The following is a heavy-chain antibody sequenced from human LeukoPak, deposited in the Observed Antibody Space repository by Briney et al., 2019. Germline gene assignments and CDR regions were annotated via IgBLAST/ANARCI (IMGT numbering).Heavy chain of an antibody. CDR1: GYTFTGYY. D-gene: IGHD3-22*01. CDR3: ARGGPQRTYYYDSSGYLYGMDV. Sequence: ASVKVSCKASGYTFTGYYMHWVRQAPGQGLEWMGWINPNSGGTNYAQKFQGRVTMTRDTSISTAYMELSRLRSDDTAVYYCARGGPQRTYYYDSSGYLYGMDVWGQGTTVTVSS. CDR2: INPNSGGT. J-gene: IGHJ6*02. V-gene: IGHV1-2*02.